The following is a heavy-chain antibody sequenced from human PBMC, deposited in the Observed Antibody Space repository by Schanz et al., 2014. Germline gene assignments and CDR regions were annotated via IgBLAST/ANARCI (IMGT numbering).Heavy chain of an antibody. CDR2: ISSSGTST. J-gene: IGHJ4*02. V-gene: IGHV3-23*04. Sequence: EVQLVESGGGLVQPGGSLRLSCAASGFTFENYAMSWVRQAPGKGLEWVCVISSSGTSTYYADSVKGRFTVSRVNSKNTLFLQLNRLRAEDTAVYYCARESGAYSPFDYWGQGSLVTVSS. D-gene: IGHD1-26*01. CDR3: ARESGAYSPFDY. CDR1: GFTFENYA.